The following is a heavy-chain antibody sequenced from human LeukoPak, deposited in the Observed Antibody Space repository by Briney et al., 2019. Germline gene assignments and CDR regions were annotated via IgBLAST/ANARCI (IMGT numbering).Heavy chain of an antibody. CDR1: GFSISSYA. CDR2: ISNGGSI. J-gene: IGHJ4*02. CDR3: ARDFSYGSGFDY. D-gene: IGHD5-18*01. V-gene: IGHV3-64*01. Sequence: PGGSLRLSCAASGFSISSYALHWVRQAQGKVLQYVSGISNGGSIDYANSVKGRFTISRDNSKNTLYLQMGSLRPEDMAVYYCARDFSYGSGFDYWGQGILVTVSS.